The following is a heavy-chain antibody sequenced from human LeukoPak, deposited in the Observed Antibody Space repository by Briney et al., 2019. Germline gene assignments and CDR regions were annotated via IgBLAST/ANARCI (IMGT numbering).Heavy chain of an antibody. Sequence: GGSLRLSCAASGFTVSSNYMSWVRQAPGKGLEWVSVIYSGGSTYYADSLKGRFTISRDNAKNSLSLQMNNLRAEDTALYYCARDLGVISALDYWGQGILVTVSS. CDR2: IYSGGST. D-gene: IGHD2-21*01. V-gene: IGHV3-53*01. CDR3: ARDLGVISALDY. J-gene: IGHJ4*02. CDR1: GFTVSSNY.